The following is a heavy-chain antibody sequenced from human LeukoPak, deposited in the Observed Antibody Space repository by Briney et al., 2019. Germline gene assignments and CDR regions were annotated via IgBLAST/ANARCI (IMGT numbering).Heavy chain of an antibody. D-gene: IGHD3-10*01. CDR2: VYYSGST. V-gene: IGHV4-59*01. J-gene: IGHJ4*02. CDR1: GDSISTCY. Sequence: PSETLSLTCTVSGDSISTCYWSWIRQPPGKGLEWIGYVYYSGSTTYNPSLKSRVTISVDTSKNQFSLKLTSVTAADTAVYYCARASGSSYVVFFFDYWGQGTLVTVSS. CDR3: ARASGSSYVVFFFDY.